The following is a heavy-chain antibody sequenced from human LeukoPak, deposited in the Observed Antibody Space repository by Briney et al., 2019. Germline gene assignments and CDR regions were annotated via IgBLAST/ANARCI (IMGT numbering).Heavy chain of an antibody. CDR2: IYHSGST. Sequence: SETLSLTCAVSGGSISTSNWWSWVRPPPGKGLEWIGEIYHSGSTNYNPSLKSRVTISVDKSKNQFSLKLSSVTAADTAVYYCARVGGGYTYGCDYWGQGTLVTVSS. D-gene: IGHD5-18*01. CDR3: ARVGGGYTYGCDY. J-gene: IGHJ4*02. V-gene: IGHV4-4*02. CDR1: GGSISTSNW.